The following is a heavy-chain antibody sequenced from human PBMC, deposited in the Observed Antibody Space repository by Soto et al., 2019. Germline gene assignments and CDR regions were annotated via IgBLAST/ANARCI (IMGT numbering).Heavy chain of an antibody. CDR3: ARDSTRRGACDI. CDR2: INHSGST. Sequence: SQTLSATCPIDAGSFSVYYLICIRQYPGEGLEWIGEINHSGSTNYNPSLKSRVTMSVDASKNQFSLKLNSVTAADTAVYYCARDSTRRGACDIWGQGTTVTVS. D-gene: IGHD4-4*01. CDR1: AGSFSVYY. V-gene: IGHV4-34*01. J-gene: IGHJ3*02.